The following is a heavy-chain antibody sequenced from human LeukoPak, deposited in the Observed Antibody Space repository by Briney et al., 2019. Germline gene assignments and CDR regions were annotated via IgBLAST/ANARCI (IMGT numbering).Heavy chain of an antibody. D-gene: IGHD6-19*01. Sequence: SETLSLTCTVSGGSISSSSYYWGWIRQPPGKGLEWIGSIYYSGSTYYNPSLKSRVTISVDTSKNQFSLKLSSVTAADTAVYYCARDPPVAGTVGAFDIWGQGTMVTVSS. CDR3: ARDPPVAGTVGAFDI. J-gene: IGHJ3*02. CDR2: IYYSGST. V-gene: IGHV4-39*07. CDR1: GGSISSSSYY.